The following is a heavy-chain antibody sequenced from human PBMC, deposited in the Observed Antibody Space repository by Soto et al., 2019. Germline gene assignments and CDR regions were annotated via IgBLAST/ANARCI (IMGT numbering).Heavy chain of an antibody. CDR3: ARRALPQCINGVCYKDGFWDY. J-gene: IGHJ4*02. CDR1: GGSVSSGGYY. V-gene: IGHV4-31*03. D-gene: IGHD2-8*01. Sequence: TLSLTCTVSGGSVSSGGYYFICIRQHPGTGLEWIGYIYYSGTTYFNLSLKSRASISLDTSKNEFSLKLTSVTAADTAVYYCARRALPQCINGVCYKDGFWDYWGQGALVTVSS. CDR2: IYYSGTT.